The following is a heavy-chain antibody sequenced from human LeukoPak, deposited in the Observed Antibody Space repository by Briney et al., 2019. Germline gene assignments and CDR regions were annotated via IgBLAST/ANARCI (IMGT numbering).Heavy chain of an antibody. D-gene: IGHD1-26*01. Sequence: GGSLRLSCAASGFTFSGFAMNWVRRTPGKGLEWVSGISGSGDNTLYADSVKGRFTISRDNSKNTLYLEMNSLRAEDTAIYYCAKMKGHPLPKYYMDVWRQGTTVTVSS. V-gene: IGHV3-23*01. CDR1: GFTFSGFA. J-gene: IGHJ6*01. CDR3: AKMKGHPLPKYYMDV. CDR2: ISGSGDNT.